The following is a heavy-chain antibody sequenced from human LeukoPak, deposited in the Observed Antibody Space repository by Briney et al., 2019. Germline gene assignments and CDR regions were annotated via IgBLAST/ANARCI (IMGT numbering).Heavy chain of an antibody. CDR3: AKARVPRRDYFDY. J-gene: IGHJ4*02. D-gene: IGHD5-24*01. CDR2: ISYDGSNK. Sequence: GGSLRLSCAASGFTFSSYGTHWVRQAPGKGQEWVAVISYDGSNKYLADSVKGRFTISRDNSKNTLYLQINSLRAEDTAVYYCAKARVPRRDYFDYWGQGTLVTVSS. V-gene: IGHV3-30*18. CDR1: GFTFSSYG.